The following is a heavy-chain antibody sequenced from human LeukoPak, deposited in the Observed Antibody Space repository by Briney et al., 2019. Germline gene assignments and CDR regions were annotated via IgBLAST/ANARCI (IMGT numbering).Heavy chain of an antibody. CDR3: ARGAGTTVDY. V-gene: IGHV1-69*13. Sequence: SVKVSFKASGGTFSSYAISWVRQAPGQGLGWVGGFIPIFGTANYAQKFQGRGTITADESTSTAYMELSSLRSEDTAVYYCARGAGTTVDYWGQGTLVTVSS. D-gene: IGHD1-7*01. CDR1: GGTFSSYA. CDR2: FIPIFGTA. J-gene: IGHJ4*02.